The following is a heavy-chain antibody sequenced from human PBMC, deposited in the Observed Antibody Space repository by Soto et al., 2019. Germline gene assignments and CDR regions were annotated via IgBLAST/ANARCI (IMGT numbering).Heavy chain of an antibody. D-gene: IGHD3-16*01. CDR2: ISTYNGNT. CDR3: ARCRGTNGLDV. CDR1: GYRFTTYG. Sequence: QVQLLQSGAEVKKPGASVKVSCKASGYRFTTYGITWVRLAPGQGLEWLGGISTYNGNTDDAQNLQDRVTMTTETSTSKAYMEVTSLTSDDTAVYYCARCRGTNGLDVWGQGTTVTVSS. V-gene: IGHV1-18*04. J-gene: IGHJ6*02.